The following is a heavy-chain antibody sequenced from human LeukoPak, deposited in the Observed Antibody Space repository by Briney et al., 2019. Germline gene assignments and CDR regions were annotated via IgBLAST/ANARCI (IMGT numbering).Heavy chain of an antibody. V-gene: IGHV4-59*08. CDR1: SGSISSYY. CDR3: ARHEKLGQFDY. J-gene: IGHJ4*02. Sequence: SETLSLTCTVSSGSISSYYWSWIRQPPGKGLEWIGYVYYSGSANYNPSLRSRVTISVDTSKNQFSLKLSSVTAADTAVYYCARHEKLGQFDYWGQGTLVTVSS. CDR2: VYYSGSA. D-gene: IGHD3-10*01.